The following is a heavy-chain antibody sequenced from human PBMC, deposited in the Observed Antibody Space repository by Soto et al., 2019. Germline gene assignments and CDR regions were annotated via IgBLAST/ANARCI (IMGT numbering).Heavy chain of an antibody. D-gene: IGHD2-15*01. Sequence: ASVKVSCKASGGTFSSYAISWVRQAPGQGPEWMGWISTYDGNTNYAQNFQGRVSMARDTSTSTAYMELRSLRSDDTAVYYCARDRGRSCIGGTCPFDYWGQGTQVTVSS. V-gene: IGHV1-18*01. CDR3: ARDRGRSCIGGTCPFDY. CDR1: GGTFSSYA. CDR2: ISTYDGNT. J-gene: IGHJ4*02.